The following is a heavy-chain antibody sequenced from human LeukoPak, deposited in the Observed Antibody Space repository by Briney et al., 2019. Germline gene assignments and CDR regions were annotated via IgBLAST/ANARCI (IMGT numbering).Heavy chain of an antibody. CDR3: ARDLPLYGSGSYPSGAFDI. D-gene: IGHD1-26*01. V-gene: IGHV4-59*12. CDR1: GGSISSYY. CDR2: IYYSGST. Sequence: SETLSLTCTVSGGSISSYYWSWTRQPPGKGLEWIGYIYYSGSTNYNPSLKSRVTISVDTSKNQFSLKLSSVTAADTAVYYCARDLPLYGSGSYPSGAFDIWGQGTMVTVSS. J-gene: IGHJ3*02.